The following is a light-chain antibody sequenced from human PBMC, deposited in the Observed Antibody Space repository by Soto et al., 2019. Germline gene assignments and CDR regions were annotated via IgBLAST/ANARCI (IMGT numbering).Light chain of an antibody. V-gene: IGKV3D-7*01. CDR1: QSVTASSY. CDR2: NAF. Sequence: EIVMTQSPGTVSLSPGESVTLSCRASQSVTASSYLSWYQQKPGQAPRLLMYNAFIRATGTPARFSGSGSGTDFTLTISSLQPEDCAVYYCQQDYDLVTFGGGTKVEIK. J-gene: IGKJ4*01. CDR3: QQDYDLVT.